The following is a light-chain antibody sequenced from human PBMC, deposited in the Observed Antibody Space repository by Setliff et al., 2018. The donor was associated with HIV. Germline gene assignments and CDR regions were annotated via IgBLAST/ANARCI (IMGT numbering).Light chain of an antibody. CDR3: SSYADTYTSRYV. V-gene: IGLV2-11*01. CDR1: SGDVGVDTS. CDR2: DCS. Sequence: QSVLTQPASVSGSPGQSVTISCTGTSGDVGVDTSVSWYQQHPGKAPKLLIYDCSERPSGVPDRFSGSKSGNTSSLTISGLQAEDEADYYCSSYADTYTSRYVFGTGTKVTGL. J-gene: IGLJ1*01.